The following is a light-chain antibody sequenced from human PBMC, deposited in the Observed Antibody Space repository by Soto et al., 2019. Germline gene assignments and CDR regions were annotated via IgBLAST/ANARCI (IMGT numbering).Light chain of an antibody. CDR3: CSYTSSSSLV. V-gene: IGLV2-14*01. J-gene: IGLJ2*01. Sequence: QSALTQPASVSGSPGQSITISCTGTSSDVGGYNYVSWYQQHPGKAPKLMIDDVSNRPSGVSNRFSGSKSGNTASLNSSGLEAEDGADYYCCSYTSSSSLVFGGGTKVTVL. CDR1: SSDVGGYNY. CDR2: DVS.